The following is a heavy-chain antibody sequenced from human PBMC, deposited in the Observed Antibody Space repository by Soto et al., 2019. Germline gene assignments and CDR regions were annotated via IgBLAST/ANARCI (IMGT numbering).Heavy chain of an antibody. V-gene: IGHV4-61*01. Sequence: SETLSLTCTVSGGSVSSGSYYWSWIRQPPGKGLEWIGYIYYSGSTNYNPSLKSRVTISVDTSKNQFSLKLSSVTAADTAVYYCAFASRTDNWFDPWGQGTLVTVSS. CDR2: IYYSGST. D-gene: IGHD2-2*01. J-gene: IGHJ5*02. CDR3: AFASRTDNWFDP. CDR1: GGSVSSGSYY.